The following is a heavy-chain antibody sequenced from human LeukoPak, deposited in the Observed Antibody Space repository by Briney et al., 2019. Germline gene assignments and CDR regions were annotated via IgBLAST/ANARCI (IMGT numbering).Heavy chain of an antibody. J-gene: IGHJ2*01. V-gene: IGHV4-38-2*01. CDR3: ARAVVTTRWYFDL. D-gene: IGHD2-21*02. CDR1: GYSIGSGYY. CDR2: IYHSGST. Sequence: SETLSLTCAVSGYSIGSGYYWGWIRQPPGKGLEWIGSIYHSGSTYYNPSLKSRVTISVDTSKNQFSLKLSSVTAADTAVYYCARAVVTTRWYFDLWGRGTLVTVSS.